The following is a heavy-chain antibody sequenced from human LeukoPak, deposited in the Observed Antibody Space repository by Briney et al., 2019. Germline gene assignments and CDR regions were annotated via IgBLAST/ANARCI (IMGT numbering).Heavy chain of an antibody. CDR2: ISYDGSNK. V-gene: IGHV3-30*18. CDR3: AKGSSSWHELAYYYYYGMDV. D-gene: IGHD6-13*01. J-gene: IGHJ6*04. CDR1: GFTFSSYG. Sequence: GRSLRLSCAASGFTFSSYGMHWVRQAPGKGLEWVAVISYDGSNKYYADSVKGRFTISRDNSKNTLYLQMNSLRAEDTAVYYCAKGSSSWHELAYYYYYGMDVWGKGTTVTVSS.